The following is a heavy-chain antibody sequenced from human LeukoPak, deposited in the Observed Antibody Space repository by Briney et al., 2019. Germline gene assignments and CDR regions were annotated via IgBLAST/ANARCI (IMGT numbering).Heavy chain of an antibody. CDR3: ARGAMTTVTDFDY. D-gene: IGHD4-17*01. V-gene: IGHV3-74*01. Sequence: GGSLRLSCAASGFTFSSYWMHWVRQAPGKGLVWVSRISSDRSATDYADSVKGRFTISRDNAMRAVYLQMNSLKPEGTAVYYCARGAMTTVTDFDYWGQGTLVTVSS. CDR2: ISSDRSAT. CDR1: GFTFSSYW. J-gene: IGHJ4*02.